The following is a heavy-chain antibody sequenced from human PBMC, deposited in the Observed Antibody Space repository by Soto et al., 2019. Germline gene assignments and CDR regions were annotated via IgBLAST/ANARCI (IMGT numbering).Heavy chain of an antibody. D-gene: IGHD1-26*01. J-gene: IGHJ4*02. CDR2: ILSKTDGGTT. V-gene: IGHV3-15*07. CDR3: ATGIAGSYAY. CDR1: GFNFINAW. Sequence: GGPMRVSWVDAGFNFINAWRNWVRKATGKGLEWVGRILSKTDGGTTDYAAPVKGKFLISRDDSKKTLYPQMNSLKTEDTGVYYCATGIAGSYAYWGPGTLVTVSS.